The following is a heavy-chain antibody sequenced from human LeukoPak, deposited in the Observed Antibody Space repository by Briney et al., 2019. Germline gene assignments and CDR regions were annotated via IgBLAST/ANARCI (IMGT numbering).Heavy chain of an antibody. Sequence: PGGSLRLSCAASGFTFSDYYMSWVRQAPGKGLEWVSYISSGGGTIDYADSVKGRFTISRDDAQDSLYLQMNSLRADDTAIYYCARVISGIYGPDCWGQGTLVTVSS. CDR2: ISSGGGTI. CDR1: GFTFSDYY. J-gene: IGHJ4*02. V-gene: IGHV3-11*01. D-gene: IGHD2/OR15-2a*01. CDR3: ARVISGIYGPDC.